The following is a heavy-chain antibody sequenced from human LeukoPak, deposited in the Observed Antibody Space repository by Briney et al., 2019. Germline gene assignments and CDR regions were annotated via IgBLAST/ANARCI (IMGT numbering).Heavy chain of an antibody. CDR1: GYTFTSYG. V-gene: IGHV1-18*01. Sequence: ASVKVSCKASGYTFTSYGISWVRQAPGQGLEWMGWISAYNGNTNYAQKLQGRVTMTTDTSTSTAYMELRSLRPDDTAVYYCAREKTYYYDSSGYSPDFDYWGQGTLVTVSS. J-gene: IGHJ4*02. CDR3: AREKTYYYDSSGYSPDFDY. CDR2: ISAYNGNT. D-gene: IGHD3-22*01.